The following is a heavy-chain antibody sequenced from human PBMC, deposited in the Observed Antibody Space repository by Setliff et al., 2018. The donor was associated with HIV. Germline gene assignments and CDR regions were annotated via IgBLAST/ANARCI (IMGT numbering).Heavy chain of an antibody. Sequence: VSGPTLVNPTQTLSLICTFSGFSLSTSRMCVSWIRQPPGKALEWLARIDWDDEKLYSTSLKTRLTISKDTSKNQVVLIMTNMDPVDTATYYCARTRCSSGDIDYWGQGIMVTVSS. CDR3: ARTRCSSGDIDY. J-gene: IGHJ4*02. CDR2: IDWDDEK. V-gene: IGHV2-70*17. CDR1: GFSLSTSRMC. D-gene: IGHD6-19*01.